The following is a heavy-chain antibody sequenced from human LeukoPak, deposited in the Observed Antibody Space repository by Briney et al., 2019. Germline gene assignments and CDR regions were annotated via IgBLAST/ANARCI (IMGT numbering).Heavy chain of an antibody. Sequence: PGGSLRLSCAASGFTFSSYWMNWVRQAPGKGLVWVSRTASDGSSTTYADSVKGRFSISRDNAKNTLYLQMNSLRVEDTAAYYCARGRPHGNDYWGQGTLVTVSS. D-gene: IGHD4-17*01. J-gene: IGHJ4*02. V-gene: IGHV3-74*01. CDR2: TASDGSST. CDR3: ARGRPHGNDY. CDR1: GFTFSSYW.